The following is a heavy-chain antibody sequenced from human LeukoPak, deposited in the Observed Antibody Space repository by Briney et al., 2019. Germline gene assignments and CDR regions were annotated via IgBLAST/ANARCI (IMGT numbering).Heavy chain of an antibody. D-gene: IGHD3-3*01. CDR1: GYTFTSYG. J-gene: IGHJ4*02. CDR2: ISAYKCNT. CDR3: ARAQTTYDFWSGYYGLTEFDY. Sequence: GASVKVSCKASGYTFTSYGISWVRQAPGQGLEWMGWISAYKCNTNYAQKLQGRVTMTTDTSTSTAYMELRSLRSDDTAVYYCARAQTTYDFWSGYYGLTEFDYWGQGTLVTVS. V-gene: IGHV1-18*01.